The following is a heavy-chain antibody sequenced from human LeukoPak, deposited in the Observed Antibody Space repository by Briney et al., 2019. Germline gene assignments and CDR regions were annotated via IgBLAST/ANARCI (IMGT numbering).Heavy chain of an antibody. D-gene: IGHD4-17*01. CDR1: GFTVSSNY. J-gene: IGHJ5*02. CDR2: IYSGGST. Sequence: PGGSLRLSCAASGFTVSSNYMSWVRQAPGKGLEWVSVIYSGGSTYYADSVKSRFTISRDNSKNTLYLQMNSLRAEDTAVYYCARGYGDYDSGWFATWGQGTLVTVSS. V-gene: IGHV3-66*01. CDR3: ARGYGDYDSGWFAT.